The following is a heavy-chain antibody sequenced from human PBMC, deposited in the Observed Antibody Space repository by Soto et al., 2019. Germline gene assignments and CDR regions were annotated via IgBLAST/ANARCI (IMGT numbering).Heavy chain of an antibody. CDR3: ARLRASSWYMGGYLDY. V-gene: IGHV3-11*06. J-gene: IGHJ4*02. Sequence: QVQLVESGGGLVKPGGSLRLSCAASGFTFSDYYMTWIRQAPGKGLEWVSYIVTSSAYTKYADSVKGRFTISRDNAQNSLYLQMNSLRAEDTAVYYCARLRASSWYMGGYLDYWGQGTLVTVSS. D-gene: IGHD6-13*01. CDR2: IVTSSAYT. CDR1: GFTFSDYY.